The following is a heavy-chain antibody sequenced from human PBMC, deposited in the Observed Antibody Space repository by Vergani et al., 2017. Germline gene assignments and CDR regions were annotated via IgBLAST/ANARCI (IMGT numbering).Heavy chain of an antibody. D-gene: IGHD5-18*01. CDR1: GYTFTGYY. Sequence: QVQLVQSGAEVKKPGASVKVSCKASGYTFTGYYMHWVRQAPGQGLEWMGWINPNSGGPNYALKFQGRVTMTRDTSISTAYMGLSRLRSNDTAVCYCARSLGYSYGFDYWGQGTLVTVSS. J-gene: IGHJ4*02. CDR3: ARSLGYSYGFDY. V-gene: IGHV1-2*02. CDR2: INPNSGGP.